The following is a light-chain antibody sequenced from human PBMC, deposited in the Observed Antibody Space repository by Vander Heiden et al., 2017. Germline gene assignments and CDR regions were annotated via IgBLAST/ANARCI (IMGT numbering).Light chain of an antibody. CDR3: LQLNSYPWT. CDR2: EVS. J-gene: IGKJ1*01. V-gene: IGKV1-9*01. CDR1: PDISSY. Sequence: DTQLTQSPSFLSASVGDRVTITCRVSPDISSYFAWYQQKPGKAPKLLIYEVSTLQSGVPSRFSGGGSGTEFTLTISSLQPEDFATYYCLQLNSYPWTFGQGTKVEIK.